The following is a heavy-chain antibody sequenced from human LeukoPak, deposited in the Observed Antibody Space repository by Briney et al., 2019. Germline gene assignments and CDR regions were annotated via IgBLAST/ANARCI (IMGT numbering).Heavy chain of an antibody. V-gene: IGHV3-30*18. D-gene: IGHD5-18*01. CDR3: AKDHLAGYSYGGYYFDY. J-gene: IGHJ4*02. Sequence: GGSLRLSCAASGFTFSNYGMHWVRQAPGKGLEWVAVIYYDGSKKNYVDSVKGRFTISRDNSKNTVYLQMSSLRGEDTAVYYCAKDHLAGYSYGGYYFDYWGQGTLVTVSS. CDR1: GFTFSNYG. CDR2: IYYDGSKK.